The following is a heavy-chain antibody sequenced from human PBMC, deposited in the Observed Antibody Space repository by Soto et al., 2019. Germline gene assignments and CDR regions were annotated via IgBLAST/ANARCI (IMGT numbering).Heavy chain of an antibody. CDR2: IIPIFDTA. V-gene: IGHV1-69*13. CDR3: ARNGTLTGYSYGMDV. CDR1: GGTYSEFT. J-gene: IGHJ6*01. Sequence: SSVKVSCKASGGTYSEFTINRVRQARGQRLEWMGGIIPIFDTADYAENFQGRVTITADESTSTSFMEVSSLRSEDTAVYYCARNGTLTGYSYGMDVWGQGTMVTVS. D-gene: IGHD1-1*01.